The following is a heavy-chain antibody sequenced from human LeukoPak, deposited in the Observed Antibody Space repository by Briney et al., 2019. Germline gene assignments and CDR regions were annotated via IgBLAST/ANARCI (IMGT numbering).Heavy chain of an antibody. CDR1: GFIFSDAW. Sequence: PGGSLRLSCAAPGFIFSDAWMNWVRQAPGKGLEWVGRIKSKSAGGTIDYAAPVKGRFTISRDDSQNTVYLQMNGLNTEDTAVYYCASRPIPHCDCPLDYWGHGTLVTVSS. CDR2: IKSKSAGGTI. J-gene: IGHJ4*01. V-gene: IGHV3-15*01. CDR3: ASRPIPHCDCPLDY. D-gene: IGHD2-21*02.